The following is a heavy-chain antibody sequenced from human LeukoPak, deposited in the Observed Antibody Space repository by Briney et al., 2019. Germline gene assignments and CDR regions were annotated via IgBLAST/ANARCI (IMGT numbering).Heavy chain of an antibody. D-gene: IGHD2-15*01. CDR3: AKDPYYCSGGSCYSGPFDP. CDR1: GFTLDDYA. Sequence: GGSLRLSCAASGFTLDDYAMHWVRQAPGKGLEWVSLISGDGGSTYYADSVKGRFTISRDNSKNSLYLQMNSLRTEDTALYYCAKDPYYCSGGSCYSGPFDPWGQGTLVTVSS. J-gene: IGHJ5*02. CDR2: ISGDGGST. V-gene: IGHV3-43*02.